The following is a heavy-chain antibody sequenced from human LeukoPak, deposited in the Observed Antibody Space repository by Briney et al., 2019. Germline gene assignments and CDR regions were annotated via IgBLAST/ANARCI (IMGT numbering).Heavy chain of an antibody. Sequence: ASVKVSCKASGYTFTSYGISWVRQAPGQGLEWMGWISAYNGNTNYAQKLQGRVTMTTDTSTSTAYMELRSLRFDDTAVYYCARDTITLLGGWFDPWGQETLVTVSS. CDR2: ISAYNGNT. CDR1: GYTFTSYG. D-gene: IGHD1-14*01. J-gene: IGHJ5*02. CDR3: ARDTITLLGGWFDP. V-gene: IGHV1-18*01.